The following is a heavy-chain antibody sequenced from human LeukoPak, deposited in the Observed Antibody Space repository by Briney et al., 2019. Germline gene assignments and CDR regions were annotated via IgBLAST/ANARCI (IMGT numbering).Heavy chain of an antibody. CDR2: IIPSGHTT. V-gene: IGHV3-23*01. D-gene: IGHD5-18*01. Sequence: PGGSLRLSCVASGFTFSSHGMNWVRQAPGKGLEWVSGIIPSGHTTYYADSVRGRFTISRDNSRNTAYLQMNSLRAEDTAVYYCAKQVQISVNYFDYWGQGTLVTVSS. CDR1: GFTFSSHG. J-gene: IGHJ4*02. CDR3: AKQVQISVNYFDY.